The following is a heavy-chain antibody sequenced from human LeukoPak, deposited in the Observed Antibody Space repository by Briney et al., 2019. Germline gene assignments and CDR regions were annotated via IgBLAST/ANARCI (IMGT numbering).Heavy chain of an antibody. D-gene: IGHD6-19*01. V-gene: IGHV3-64D*09. CDR1: GFTFSNYA. CDR3: VKDRSAHWLANDAFDI. CDR2: ISSNGGSK. Sequence: GGSLRLSCSASGFTFSNYAMNGVRQAPGKGLEYVSAISSNGGSKYYAESVKGSFTISRDNSKNTLYLQMSSLRAEDTAVYYCVKDRSAHWLANDAFDIWGQGTMVTVSS. J-gene: IGHJ3*02.